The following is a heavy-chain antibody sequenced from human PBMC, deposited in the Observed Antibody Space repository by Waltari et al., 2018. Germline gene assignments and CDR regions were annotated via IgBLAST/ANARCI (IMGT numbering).Heavy chain of an antibody. D-gene: IGHD1-26*01. CDR3: ATYLRSSGSYSLIY. Sequence: QVQLVQSGAEVKQPGASVKVSCKASGYTFTDYYMHWVRQAPGQGLEWVGWRNPNSGVTTYAQKCQGRVTLTRDTSITTAYMELSSLRSDDTAVYYCATYLRSSGSYSLIYWGQGTLVTVSS. CDR1: GYTFTDYY. V-gene: IGHV1-2*02. CDR2: RNPNSGVT. J-gene: IGHJ4*02.